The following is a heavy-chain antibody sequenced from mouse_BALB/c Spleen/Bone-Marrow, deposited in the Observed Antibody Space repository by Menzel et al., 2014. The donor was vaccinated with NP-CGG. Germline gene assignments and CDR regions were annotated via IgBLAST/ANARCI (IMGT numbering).Heavy chain of an antibody. CDR1: GFNIKDTY. CDR2: IDPANGNT. CDR3: ARYDYGVYFDY. J-gene: IGHJ2*01. Sequence: EGQLQQSGAELVKPGASVKLSCTASGFNIKDTYMRWVKQRPEQGLEWIGRIDPANGNTKYDPKFQGKATITADTSSNTAYLQLSSLTSEDTAVYYCARYDYGVYFDYWGQGTTLTVSS. D-gene: IGHD2-4*01. V-gene: IGHV14-3*02.